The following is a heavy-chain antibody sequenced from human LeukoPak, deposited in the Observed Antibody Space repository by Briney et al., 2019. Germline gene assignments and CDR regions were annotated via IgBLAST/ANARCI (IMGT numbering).Heavy chain of an antibody. V-gene: IGHV4-30-2*01. CDR2: IYHSGST. CDR1: GGSISSGGYS. Sequence: SETLSLTCAVSGGSISSGGYSWSWIRQPPGKGLEWIGYIYHSGSTYYNPSLKSRVTISVDRSKNQFSLKLSSVTAADTAVYYCARIKGYSGYAEGYYFDYWGQGTLVTVSS. D-gene: IGHD5-12*01. J-gene: IGHJ4*02. CDR3: ARIKGYSGYAEGYYFDY.